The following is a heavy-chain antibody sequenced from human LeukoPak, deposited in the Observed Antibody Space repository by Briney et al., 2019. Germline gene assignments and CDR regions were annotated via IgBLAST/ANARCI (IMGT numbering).Heavy chain of an antibody. CDR1: GGTFSSYA. CDR2: IIPIFGTA. J-gene: IGHJ5*02. D-gene: IGHD1-26*01. CDR3: AREGTFSGSYSWFDP. Sequence: ASVKVSCKASGGTFSSYAISWVRQAPGQGLEWMGGIIPIFGTANYAQKFQGRVTITADESTSTAYMELSSLRSEDTAVYYCAREGTFSGSYSWFDPWGQGTLVTVSS. V-gene: IGHV1-69*13.